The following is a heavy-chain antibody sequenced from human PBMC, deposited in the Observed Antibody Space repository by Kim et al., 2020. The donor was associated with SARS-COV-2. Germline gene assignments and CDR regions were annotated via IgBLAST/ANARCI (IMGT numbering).Heavy chain of an antibody. CDR2: ISSSSSYI. D-gene: IGHD3-10*01. CDR3: AREVVAMVRGVIRYYYGMDV. CDR1: GFTFSSYS. Sequence: GGSLRLSCAASGFTFSSYSMNWVRQAPGKGLEWVSSISSSSSYIYYADSVKGRFTISRDNAKNSLYLQMNSLRAEDTAVYYCAREVVAMVRGVIRYYYGMDVWGQGTTVTVSS. J-gene: IGHJ6*02. V-gene: IGHV3-21*01.